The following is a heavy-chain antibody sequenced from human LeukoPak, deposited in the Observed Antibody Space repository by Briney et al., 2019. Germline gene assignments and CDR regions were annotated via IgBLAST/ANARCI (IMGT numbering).Heavy chain of an antibody. CDR2: INHSGST. CDR3: ARGFGFLWFGELFYYFDY. J-gene: IGHJ4*02. V-gene: IGHV4-34*01. Sequence: SETLSLTCAVYGGSFSGYYWSWTRQPPGKGLEWIGEINHSGSTNYNPSLKSRVTISVDTSKNQFSLKLSSVTAADTAVYYCARGFGFLWFGELFYYFDYWGQGTLVTVSS. CDR1: GGSFSGYY. D-gene: IGHD3-10*01.